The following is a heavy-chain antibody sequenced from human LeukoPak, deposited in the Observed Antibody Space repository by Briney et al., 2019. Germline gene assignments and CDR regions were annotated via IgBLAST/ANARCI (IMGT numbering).Heavy chain of an antibody. CDR3: ARETPVQAIRGGYSYGYWVYMDV. CDR1: GYTFTSYG. Sequence: ASVKASCKASGYTFTSYGISWVRQAPGQGLEWMGWISAYNGNTNYAQKLQGRVTMTTDTSTSTAYMELRSLRSDDTAVYYCARETPVQAIRGGYSYGYWVYMDVWGKGTTVTISS. CDR2: ISAYNGNT. V-gene: IGHV1-18*01. J-gene: IGHJ6*03. D-gene: IGHD5-18*01.